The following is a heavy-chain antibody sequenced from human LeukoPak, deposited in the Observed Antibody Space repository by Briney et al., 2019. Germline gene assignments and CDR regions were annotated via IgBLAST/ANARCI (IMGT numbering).Heavy chain of an antibody. Sequence: PGRSLRLSCAASGFTFSTYSMNWVRQAPGKGLEWVSSISSSSSYIYYADSVKGRFTISRDNAKNSLYLQMNSLRVEDTAVYYCARDHAGGLDYWGQGTLVTVSS. CDR1: GFTFSTYS. CDR2: ISSSSSYI. CDR3: ARDHAGGLDY. J-gene: IGHJ4*02. V-gene: IGHV3-21*01. D-gene: IGHD2-15*01.